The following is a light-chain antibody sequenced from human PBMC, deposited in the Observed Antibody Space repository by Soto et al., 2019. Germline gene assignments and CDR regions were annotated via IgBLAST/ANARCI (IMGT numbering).Light chain of an antibody. CDR3: QQYDSCWT. J-gene: IGKJ1*01. Sequence: DIQMTQSPSTLSASVGDSVTITCRASQSVSGWLAWYQQKPGKAPKLLIYDASSLQSGVPSRFSGGGSGTEFTLTISSLQPDDFATYYCQQYDSCWTFGQGTKVDIK. V-gene: IGKV1-5*01. CDR1: QSVSGW. CDR2: DAS.